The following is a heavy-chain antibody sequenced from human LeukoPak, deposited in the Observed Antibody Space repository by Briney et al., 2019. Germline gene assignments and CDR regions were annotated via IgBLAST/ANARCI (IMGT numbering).Heavy chain of an antibody. Sequence: PGGSLRLSCAASGFTFSSYEMSWVRQAPGKGLEWVSYISSSGSTTHYADSVKGRFTVSRDNAKNSLYLQMDSLRAEDTAVYYCAREGRSAGYCSGGSCYYFDYWGQGTLVTVSS. V-gene: IGHV3-48*03. CDR1: GFTFSSYE. J-gene: IGHJ4*02. CDR3: AREGRSAGYCSGGSCYYFDY. D-gene: IGHD2-15*01. CDR2: ISSSGSTT.